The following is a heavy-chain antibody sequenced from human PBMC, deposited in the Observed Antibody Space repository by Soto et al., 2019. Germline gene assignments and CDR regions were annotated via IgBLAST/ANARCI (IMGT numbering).Heavy chain of an antibody. V-gene: IGHV3-48*02. CDR1: GFTFSSYS. J-gene: IGHJ6*02. D-gene: IGHD6-13*01. CDR3: ARGKAAAGPDYYVMDV. CDR2: ISSSSSTI. Sequence: PGGSLRLSCAASGFTFSSYSMNWVRQAQGKGLEWVSYISSSSSTIYYADSVKGRFTISRDNAKNSLYLQMNSLRDEDTAVYYCARGKAAAGPDYYVMDVWGQGTTVTVSS.